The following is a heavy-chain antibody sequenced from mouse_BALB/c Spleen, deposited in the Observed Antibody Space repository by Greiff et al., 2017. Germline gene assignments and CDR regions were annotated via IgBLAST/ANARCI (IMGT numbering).Heavy chain of an antibody. CDR3: ARGAIYYDYDVRYFDV. CDR1: GFNIKDTY. J-gene: IGHJ1*01. V-gene: IGHV14-3*02. CDR2: IDPANGNT. Sequence: VQLQQSGAELVKPGASVKLSCTASGFNIKDTYMHWVKQRPEQGLEWIGRIDPANGNTKYDPKFQGKATITADTSSNTAYLQLSSLTSEDTAVYYCARGAIYYDYDVRYFDVWGAGTTVTVSS. D-gene: IGHD2-4*01.